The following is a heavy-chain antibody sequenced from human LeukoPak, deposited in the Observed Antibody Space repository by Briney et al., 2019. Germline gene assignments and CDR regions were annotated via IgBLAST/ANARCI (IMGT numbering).Heavy chain of an antibody. CDR1: GGSISSGSYY. Sequence: SETLSLTCTVSGGSISSGSYYWGWIRQPAGKGLEWIGRIYTSGSTNYNPSLKSRVTISVDTSKNQFSLKLSSVTAADTAVYYCARELRFLEWLFGGYFDYWGQGTLVTVSS. D-gene: IGHD3-3*01. V-gene: IGHV4-61*02. CDR3: ARELRFLEWLFGGYFDY. CDR2: IYTSGST. J-gene: IGHJ4*02.